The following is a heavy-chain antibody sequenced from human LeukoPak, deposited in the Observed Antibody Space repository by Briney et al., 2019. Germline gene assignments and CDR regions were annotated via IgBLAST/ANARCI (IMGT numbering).Heavy chain of an antibody. D-gene: IGHD3-10*01. J-gene: IGHJ4*02. CDR2: ISGSGGST. V-gene: IGHV3-23*01. CDR3: AREKGRGVISPYYDY. Sequence: GGSVRLSCAASGFTFNTYGMNWVRQAPGKGLEWVSAISGSGGSTYYADSVKGRFTISRDNSKNTLYLQMHSLRVEDTAVYYCAREKGRGVISPYYDYWGQGTRVTVSS. CDR1: GFTFNTYG.